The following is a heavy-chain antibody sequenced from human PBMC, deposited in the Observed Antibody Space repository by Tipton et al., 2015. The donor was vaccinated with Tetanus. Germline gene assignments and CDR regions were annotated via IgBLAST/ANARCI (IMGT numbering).Heavy chain of an antibody. CDR3: ATHRRDSSGYYLVDY. Sequence: TLSLTCTVSGGSISSSSYYWGWIRQPPGKGLEWIGSIYYSGSTYYNPSLKSRVTISVDTPKNHFSLKLSSVTAADTAVYYCATHRRDSSGYYLVDYWGQGTLVTVSS. CDR1: GGSISSSSYY. D-gene: IGHD3-22*01. CDR2: IYYSGST. J-gene: IGHJ4*02. V-gene: IGHV4-39*01.